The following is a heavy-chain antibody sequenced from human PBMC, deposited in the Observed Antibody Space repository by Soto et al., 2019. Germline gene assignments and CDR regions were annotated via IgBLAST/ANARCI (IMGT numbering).Heavy chain of an antibody. D-gene: IGHD5-18*01. Sequence: GASVKVSCKASGYTFTGYYMHWVRQAPGQGLEWMGWINPNSGGTNYAQKFQGWVTMTRDTSISTAYMELGRLRSDDTAVYYCARSGGDTAMTRHDENLFNPWAQGTLDTVSS. CDR1: GYTFTGYY. CDR3: ARSGGDTAMTRHDENLFNP. V-gene: IGHV1-2*04. CDR2: INPNSGGT. J-gene: IGHJ5*02.